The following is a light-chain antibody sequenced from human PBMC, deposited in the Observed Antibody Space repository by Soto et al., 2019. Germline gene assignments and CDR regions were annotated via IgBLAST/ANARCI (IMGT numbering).Light chain of an antibody. CDR3: SSYAGSNNWV. CDR2: DVS. V-gene: IGLV2-8*01. J-gene: IGLJ3*02. Sequence: QSALTQPPSASGSPGQSVTISCTGTSSDVGGYNYDSWYQQHPGKAPKLMIYDVSKRPSGVPDRFSGSKSGNTASLTVSGLQAEDEADYYCSSYAGSNNWVFGGGTKVTVL. CDR1: SSDVGGYNY.